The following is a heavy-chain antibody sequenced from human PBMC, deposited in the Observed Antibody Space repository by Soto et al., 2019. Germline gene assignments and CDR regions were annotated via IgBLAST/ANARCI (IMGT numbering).Heavy chain of an antibody. D-gene: IGHD3-9*01. J-gene: IGHJ3*02. Sequence: VQLVESGGGLVKPGGSLRLSCAASGFTFSDYYMSWIRQAPGKGLEWVSYISSSNSYTNYADSVKGRFTITRDNAKNSLYLQKNSLRAEDTAVYYCARDADILTGSDAFDIWGQGTMVTVSS. CDR2: ISSSNSYT. CDR1: GFTFSDYY. V-gene: IGHV3-11*05. CDR3: ARDADILTGSDAFDI.